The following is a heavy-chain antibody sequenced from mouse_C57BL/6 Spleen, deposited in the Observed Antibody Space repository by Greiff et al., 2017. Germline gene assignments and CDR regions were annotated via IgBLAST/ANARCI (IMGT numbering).Heavy chain of an antibody. Sequence: EVKLMESGGGLVQPGGSLSLSCAASGFTFTDYYMSWVRQPPGKALEWLGFIRNKANGYTTEYSASVKGRFTISSDNSQSILYLQMKALSAEDSATYYCARYYDGSPVFAYWGQGTLVTVSA. CDR3: ARYYDGSPVFAY. J-gene: IGHJ3*01. CDR1: GFTFTDYY. CDR2: IRNKANGYTT. V-gene: IGHV7-3*01. D-gene: IGHD1-1*01.